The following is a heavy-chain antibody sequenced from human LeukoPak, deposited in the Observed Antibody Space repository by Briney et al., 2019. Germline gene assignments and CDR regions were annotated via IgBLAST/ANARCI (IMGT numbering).Heavy chain of an antibody. CDR2: IYHSGST. V-gene: IGHV4-38-2*02. CDR1: GYSISSGYY. J-gene: IGHJ4*02. D-gene: IGHD3-10*01. CDR3: AREGYYYGSGSYYHYFDY. Sequence: SETLSLTCTVSGYSISSGYYWGWIRQPPGKGLEWIGSIYHSGSTYYNPSLKSRVTISVDTSKNQFSLKLSSVTAADTAVYYCAREGYYYGSGSYYHYFDYWAREPWSPSPQ.